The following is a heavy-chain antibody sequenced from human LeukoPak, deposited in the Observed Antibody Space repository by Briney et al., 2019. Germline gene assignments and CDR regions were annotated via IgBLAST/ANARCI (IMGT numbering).Heavy chain of an antibody. CDR2: ISSSSSYI. CDR3: ARVRAATLYYYYYYYMDV. D-gene: IGHD2-15*01. J-gene: IGHJ6*03. V-gene: IGHV3-21*01. Sequence: GGSLRLSCAASGFTFSSYTINWVRQAPGKGLEWVSSISSSSSYIYYADSVKGRFTISRDNAKNSLYLQMNSLRAEDTAVYYCARVRAATLYYYYYYYMDVWGKGTTVTVSS. CDR1: GFTFSSYT.